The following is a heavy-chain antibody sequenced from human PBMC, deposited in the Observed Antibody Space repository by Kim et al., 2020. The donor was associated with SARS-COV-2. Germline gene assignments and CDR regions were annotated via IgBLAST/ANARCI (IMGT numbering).Heavy chain of an antibody. CDR3: ARPPFGDYVRDYFDY. V-gene: IGHV3-33*05. D-gene: IGHD3-16*01. CDR1: GFTFSHYG. J-gene: IGHJ4*01. Sequence: GGSLRLSCEASGFTFSHYGMHWVRQAPGKGLEWVAVISSDGSYRNYAESVRGRFTISRDKSKNTLYLQMDRLTVEDTAVYYCARPPFGDYVRDYFDYWG. CDR2: ISSDGSYR.